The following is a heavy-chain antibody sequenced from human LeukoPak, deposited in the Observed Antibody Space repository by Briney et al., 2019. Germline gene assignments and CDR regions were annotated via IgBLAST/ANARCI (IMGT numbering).Heavy chain of an antibody. D-gene: IGHD1-26*01. CDR1: GYTFTSSY. Sequence: GATVKVSCKASGYTFTSSYINWGRQAPRQRLEWMGWISAYNGRTNYAQKFQGRVTMTTDSSTSTAYMDLTGLRSDDTAVYYCARGGTYYPCIDYWGQGTLVTVSS. CDR2: ISAYNGRT. CDR3: ARGGTYYPCIDY. J-gene: IGHJ4*02. V-gene: IGHV1-18*01.